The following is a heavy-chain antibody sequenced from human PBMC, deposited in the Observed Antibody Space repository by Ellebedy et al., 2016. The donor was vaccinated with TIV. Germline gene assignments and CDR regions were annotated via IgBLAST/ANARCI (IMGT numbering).Heavy chain of an antibody. V-gene: IGHV4-61*08. Sequence: MPGGSLRLSCAVSGASADSPGYYWNWIRQPPGKGLEWPGSVYYTGITNYNPSLKRRVTISTDTSKNQFSLRRTSVTAADTAVYYCAREFFGNAFDSWGQGALVTVSS. J-gene: IGHJ5*01. CDR2: VYYTGIT. CDR3: AREFFGNAFDS. CDR1: GASADSPGYY. D-gene: IGHD3-3*01.